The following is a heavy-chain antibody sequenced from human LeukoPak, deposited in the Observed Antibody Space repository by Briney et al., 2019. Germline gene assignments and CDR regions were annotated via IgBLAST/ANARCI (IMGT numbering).Heavy chain of an antibody. CDR3: AGGVRGVSSWFDP. Sequence: GGSLRLSCAASEFFSMYAMHWVRQAPGKGLEWVAAVVYDGKHQYYAESVKGRFTISKDNFKNTLYMNNLKPEDTAVYYCAGGVRGVSSWFDPWGQGTLVTVSS. J-gene: IGHJ5*02. V-gene: IGHV3-30*04. D-gene: IGHD3-10*01. CDR1: EFFSMYA. CDR2: VVYDGKHQ.